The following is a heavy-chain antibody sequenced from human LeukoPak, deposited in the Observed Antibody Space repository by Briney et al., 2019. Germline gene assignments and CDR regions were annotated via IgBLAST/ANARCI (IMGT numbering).Heavy chain of an antibody. CDR3: ARKGGHFDY. CDR2: IYYNGST. D-gene: IGHD2-15*01. Sequence: SETLSLTCTVSGGSISYYHRSWIRQSPGKGLEWIGYIYYNGSTNYNPSLKSRVTISVDMSKNQFSLKVTSVTAADTAIYYCARKGGHFDYWGQGTLVTVSS. V-gene: IGHV4-59*01. J-gene: IGHJ4*02. CDR1: GGSISYYH.